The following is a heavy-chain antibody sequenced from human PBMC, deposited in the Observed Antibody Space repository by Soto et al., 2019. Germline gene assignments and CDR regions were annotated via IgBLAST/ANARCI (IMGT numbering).Heavy chain of an antibody. D-gene: IGHD3-9*01. V-gene: IGHV3-30*18. CDR2: ISYDGSNK. J-gene: IGHJ6*02. Sequence: QVQLVESGGGVVQPGRSLRLSCAASGFTVSAYGMHWVRQAPGKGLEWVAVISYDGSNKYYADSVKGRFTISRDNSKNTLYLQMNSLRSEDTAVYYCAKEGQYYDILTGYRSDYGMDVWGQGTTVTVSS. CDR1: GFTVSAYG. CDR3: AKEGQYYDILTGYRSDYGMDV.